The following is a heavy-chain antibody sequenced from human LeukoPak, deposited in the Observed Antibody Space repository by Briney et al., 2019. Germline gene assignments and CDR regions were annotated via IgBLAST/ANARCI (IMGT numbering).Heavy chain of an antibody. J-gene: IGHJ5*02. D-gene: IGHD4-23*01. CDR2: IIPVFGMA. CDR3: ARGGATVVLQTKNNWFDP. Sequence: SVKVSCKASGFTFSSFPISWVRQAPGQGLEWMGGIIPVFGMADYAQKFRGNVTITADTSTSTVYMELSSLTSDDTAVYYCARGGATVVLQTKNNWFDPWGQGTLVTVSS. V-gene: IGHV1-69*10. CDR1: GFTFSSFP.